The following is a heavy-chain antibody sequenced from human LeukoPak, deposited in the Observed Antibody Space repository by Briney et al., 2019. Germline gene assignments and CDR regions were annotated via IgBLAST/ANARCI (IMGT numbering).Heavy chain of an antibody. Sequence: PSETLSLTCTVSGGSITTYFWSWIRQPPGKGLEWVGYIRYSGSTNYNPSLKSRVTISVDTSKNQFSLKLSSVTAADTAVYYCARVGFSSSWYFDYWGQGTLVTVSS. CDR3: ARVGFSSSWYFDY. V-gene: IGHV4-59*08. CDR2: IRYSGST. CDR1: GGSITTYF. D-gene: IGHD6-13*01. J-gene: IGHJ4*02.